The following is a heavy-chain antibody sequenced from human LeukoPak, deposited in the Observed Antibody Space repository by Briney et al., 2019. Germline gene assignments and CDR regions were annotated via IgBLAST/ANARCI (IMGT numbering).Heavy chain of an antibody. CDR2: IKQDGIEQ. CDR3: VRVGGYSGYDRDPDGAFDI. CDR1: GFTLSSYW. D-gene: IGHD5-12*01. V-gene: IGHV3-7*01. Sequence: GGSLRLSCAASGFTLSSYWMSWVRQAPGKGLEWVANIKQDGIEQYYVDSVKGRFTISRDNARDSLYLQMDSLRAEDTAVYYCVRVGGYSGYDRDPDGAFDIWGQGTMVTVSS. J-gene: IGHJ3*02.